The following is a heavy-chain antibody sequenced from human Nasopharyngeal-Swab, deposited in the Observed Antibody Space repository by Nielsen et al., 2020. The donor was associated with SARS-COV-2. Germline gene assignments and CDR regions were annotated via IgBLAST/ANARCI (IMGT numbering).Heavy chain of an antibody. CDR2: IKYDGSEK. CDR1: GFTFSNAW. CDR3: ARVHLVIVPATFDY. J-gene: IGHJ4*02. V-gene: IGHV3-7*01. Sequence: GESLKISCAASGFTFSNAWMSWVRQAPGKGLEWVANIKYDGSEKYYVDSVRGRFTISRDNAKNTVYLQMNSLRAEDTAVYYCARVHLVIVPATFDYWGQGTLVTVSS. D-gene: IGHD2-2*01.